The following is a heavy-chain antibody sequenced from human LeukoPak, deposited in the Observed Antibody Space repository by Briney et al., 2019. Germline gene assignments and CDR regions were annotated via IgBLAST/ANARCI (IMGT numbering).Heavy chain of an antibody. V-gene: IGHV4-59*01. Sequence: SETLSLTCTVSGGSISSYYWSWIRQPPGKGLEWIGYIYYSGSTNYNPSLKSRVTISVDTSKNQFSLKLSSVTAADTAVYYCARDAGEYRDAFDIWGQGTMVTVSS. CDR3: ARDAGEYRDAFDI. CDR1: GGSISSYY. CDR2: IYYSGST. D-gene: IGHD3-10*01. J-gene: IGHJ3*02.